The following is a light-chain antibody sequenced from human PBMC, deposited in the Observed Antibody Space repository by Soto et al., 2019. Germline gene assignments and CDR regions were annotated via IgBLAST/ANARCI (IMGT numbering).Light chain of an antibody. CDR3: QQYGSSPQT. CDR2: GAS. CDR1: QRVSSSY. Sequence: EIVLTQSPATLSLSPGERATLSCRASQRVSSSYLAWYQQKPGQAPRLLIYGASSRATGIPDRFSGSGSGTDFTLTISRLEPEDFAVYYCQQYGSSPQTFGPGTKVDIK. V-gene: IGKV3-20*01. J-gene: IGKJ3*01.